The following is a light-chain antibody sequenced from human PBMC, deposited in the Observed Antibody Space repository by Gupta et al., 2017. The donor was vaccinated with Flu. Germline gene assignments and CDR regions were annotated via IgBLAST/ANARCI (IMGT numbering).Light chain of an antibody. Sequence: SYELAQLPSMSVSPGQTARLTCSGDSLATQFAYWHRQKPGRAPVMIIYKSTERASGIPMRFSGSTSGTLATLTISGVEAEDEADYYCQSADSTGSSVLFGGGTKLTVL. CDR2: KST. CDR1: SLATQF. CDR3: QSADSTGSSVL. J-gene: IGLJ2*01. V-gene: IGLV3-25*02.